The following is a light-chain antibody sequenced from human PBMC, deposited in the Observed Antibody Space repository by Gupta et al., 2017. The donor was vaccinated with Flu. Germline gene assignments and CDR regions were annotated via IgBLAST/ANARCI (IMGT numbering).Light chain of an antibody. Sequence: DIVLTQSPDSLAGCLGERSTINCKSSQSVLYSSNNKNYLAWYQQKPGQPPKLLIYWASTRESGVPDRFSGSGSGTDFTLTISSLQAEDVAVYYCQQYYSTPRTFGGGTKVEIK. V-gene: IGKV4-1*01. CDR1: QSVLYSSNNKNY. CDR2: WAS. CDR3: QQYYSTPRT. J-gene: IGKJ4*01.